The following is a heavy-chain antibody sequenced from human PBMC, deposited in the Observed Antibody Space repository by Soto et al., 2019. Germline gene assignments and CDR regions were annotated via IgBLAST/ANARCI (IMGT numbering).Heavy chain of an antibody. V-gene: IGHV1-69*13. CDR3: ARDRRARRDYSYGMDV. J-gene: IGHJ6*02. CDR2: IIPIFGAA. Sequence: SVKVSCKASGGTFSSYAISWVRQAPGQGLEWMGGIIPIFGAANYAQKFQGRVTITADESTSTAYMELSSLRSEDTAVYYCARDRRARRDYSYGMDVWGQGTTVTVSS. CDR1: GGTFSSYA.